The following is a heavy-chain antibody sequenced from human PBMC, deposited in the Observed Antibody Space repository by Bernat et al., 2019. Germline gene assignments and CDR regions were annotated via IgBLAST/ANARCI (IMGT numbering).Heavy chain of an antibody. D-gene: IGHD6-19*01. CDR2: ISGSGGST. CDR3: AKEGGYSSGWYNSDYYYGMDV. Sequence: EVQLLESGGGLVQPGGSLRLSCAASGFTFSSYAMSWVRQAPGKGLEWVSAISGSGGSTYYADSVKGRFTISRDNSKNTLYLQMNSLRAEDTAVYYCAKEGGYSSGWYNSDYYYGMDVWGQGTTVTVSS. V-gene: IGHV3-23*01. CDR1: GFTFSSYA. J-gene: IGHJ6*02.